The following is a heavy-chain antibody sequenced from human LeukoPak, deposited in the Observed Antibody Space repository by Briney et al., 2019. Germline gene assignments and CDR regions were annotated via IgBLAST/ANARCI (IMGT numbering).Heavy chain of an antibody. D-gene: IGHD6-19*01. CDR1: GFTFNNYN. CDR3: ARRSGIAVAGAFDY. J-gene: IGHJ4*02. Sequence: GGSLKLSCATSGFTFNNYNMNWVRQAPGRALEWVSSITSSGTYIFYADSVKGRFTISRDNAKNSLYLQMNSLRAEDTAVYYCARRSGIAVAGAFDYWGQGTQVTVSS. V-gene: IGHV3-21*04. CDR2: ITSSGTYI.